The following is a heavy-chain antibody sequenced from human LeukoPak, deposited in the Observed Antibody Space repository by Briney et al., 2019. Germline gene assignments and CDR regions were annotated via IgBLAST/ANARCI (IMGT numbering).Heavy chain of an antibody. J-gene: IGHJ3*02. CDR2: ISFDRSNI. CDR1: GFTFTTYA. Sequence: GGSLRLSCAASGFTFTTYAFHWVRQAPGKGLDWVALISFDRSNIYYADSVKGRFTISRDNSNNTLYLQMNSLRPEDTALYYCATDIGWAVAAPGNAFDIWGQGTMVTVSS. CDR3: ATDIGWAVAAPGNAFDI. D-gene: IGHD6-19*01. V-gene: IGHV3-30-3*01.